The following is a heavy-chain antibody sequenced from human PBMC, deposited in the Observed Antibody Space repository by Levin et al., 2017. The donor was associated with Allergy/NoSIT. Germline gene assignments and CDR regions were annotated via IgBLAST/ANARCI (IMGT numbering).Heavy chain of an antibody. CDR1: GFAFSSYA. D-gene: IGHD6-19*01. Sequence: GGSLRLSCAASGFAFSSYAMSWVRQAPGKGLQWVSAIRESGERTYYADSVKGRFTISRDNSRNTLYLQMNSLRVEDTAIYYCARGTVGRGWYTADYWGQGTLATVSS. CDR3: ARGTVGRGWYTADY. V-gene: IGHV3-23*01. J-gene: IGHJ4*02. CDR2: IRESGERT.